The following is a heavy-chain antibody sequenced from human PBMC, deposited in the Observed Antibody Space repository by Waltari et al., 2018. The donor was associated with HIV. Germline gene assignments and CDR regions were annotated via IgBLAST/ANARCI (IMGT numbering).Heavy chain of an antibody. Sequence: EVQLLESGGGLVQPGGSLRLSCAASGFTFSGYAMSWVRQAPGKGLEWVSAISGSGGSTYYADSMKGRFTISRDNSKNTLYLQMNSLRAEDTAVYYCAKGGIVVVVAAFNWFDPWGQGTLVTVSS. CDR3: AKGGIVVVVAAFNWFDP. D-gene: IGHD2-15*01. V-gene: IGHV3-23*01. CDR1: GFTFSGYA. J-gene: IGHJ5*02. CDR2: ISGSGGST.